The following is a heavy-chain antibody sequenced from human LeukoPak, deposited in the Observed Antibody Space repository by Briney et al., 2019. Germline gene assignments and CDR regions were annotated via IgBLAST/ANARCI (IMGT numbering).Heavy chain of an antibody. CDR1: GFTFSSYW. CDR3: ARTSITMVRGVIIAVFDY. J-gene: IGHJ4*02. Sequence: GGSLRLSCAASGFTFSSYWMSWVRQAPGKGLEWVANIKQDGSEKYYVDSVKGRFTISRDNAKNSLYLQMNSLRAEDTAVYYCARTSITMVRGVIIAVFDYWGQGTLVTVSS. CDR2: IKQDGSEK. V-gene: IGHV3-7*03. D-gene: IGHD3-10*01.